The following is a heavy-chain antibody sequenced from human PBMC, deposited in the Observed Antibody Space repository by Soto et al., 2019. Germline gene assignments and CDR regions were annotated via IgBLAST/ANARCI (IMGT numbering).Heavy chain of an antibody. CDR3: ARHIPSGYNDAFDI. Sequence: QIILKESGPTLVKPTQTLTLTCTFSGFSLSTSGVGVGWIRQPPGKALEWVTLIYWDADKPYSPALKSRITTTKDTSKSQVVLTMSDMDPVDIGTYYCARHIPSGYNDAFDIWGQGTMVTVSS. CDR2: IYWDADK. V-gene: IGHV2-5*02. J-gene: IGHJ3*02. CDR1: GFSLSTSGVG. D-gene: IGHD3-9*01.